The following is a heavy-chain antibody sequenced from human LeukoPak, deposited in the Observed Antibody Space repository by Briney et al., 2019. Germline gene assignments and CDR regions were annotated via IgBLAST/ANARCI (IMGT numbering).Heavy chain of an antibody. CDR2: INPNSGGT. Sequence: ASVKVSCKASGYTFTSYGISWVRQAPGQGLEWMGWINPNSGGTNYAQKFQGRVTMTRDTSISTAYMELSRLRSDDTAVYYCARDDYCSGGSCYGAADAFDIWGQGTMVTVSS. CDR3: ARDDYCSGGSCYGAADAFDI. D-gene: IGHD2-15*01. CDR1: GYTFTSYG. V-gene: IGHV1-2*02. J-gene: IGHJ3*02.